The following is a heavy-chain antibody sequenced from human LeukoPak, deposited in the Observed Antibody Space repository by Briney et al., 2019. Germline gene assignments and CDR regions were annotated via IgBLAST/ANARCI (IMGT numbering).Heavy chain of an antibody. CDR3: AKDTGGAFDI. D-gene: IGHD1-14*01. V-gene: IGHV3-43*02. CDR1: GFTFDDYT. Sequence: GGSLRLSCAASGFTFDDYTMHWVRQAPGKGLDWVSLIRGDGGSTSYVDCVKGRFTISRDNSKNSLYLQMSSLRTEDTAFYYCAKDTGGAFDIWGQGTMVTVSS. J-gene: IGHJ3*02. CDR2: IRGDGGST.